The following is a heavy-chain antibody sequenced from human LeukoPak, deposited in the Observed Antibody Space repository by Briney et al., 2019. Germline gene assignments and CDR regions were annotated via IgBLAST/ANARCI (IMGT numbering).Heavy chain of an antibody. J-gene: IGHJ5*02. Sequence: ASVKVSCKASGYTFTSYDINWVRQATGQGLEWVGWMSPNSDNTGYAQRFQGRVSMTRDTSIGTAYMELSSLTSEDTAVYYCARDFGGNSGWFDPWGQGTLVTVSS. CDR3: ARDFGGNSGWFDP. D-gene: IGHD4-23*01. V-gene: IGHV1-8*01. CDR1: GYTFTSYD. CDR2: MSPNSDNT.